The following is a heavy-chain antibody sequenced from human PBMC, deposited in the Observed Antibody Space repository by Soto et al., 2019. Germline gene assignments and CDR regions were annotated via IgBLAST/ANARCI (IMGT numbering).Heavy chain of an antibody. J-gene: IGHJ5*01. CDR1: GGSVSSASFY. Sequence: PSETLSLTCTVSGGSVSSASFYWNWLRQPPGKGLVWIEYISYSVSTNYDSARGRRVNISVVTSKIHFSLVLTSATAADTALYCCARGDAINWFDSGGQGTRVTVSS. D-gene: IGHD2-21*01. CDR3: ARGDAINWFDS. CDR2: ISYSVST. V-gene: IGHV4-61*01.